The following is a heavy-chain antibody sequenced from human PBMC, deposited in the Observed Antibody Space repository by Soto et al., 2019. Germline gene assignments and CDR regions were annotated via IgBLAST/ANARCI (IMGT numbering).Heavy chain of an antibody. V-gene: IGHV4-30-2*01. CDR1: GGSISSGGYS. J-gene: IGHJ5*02. Sequence: QLQLQESGSGLVKPSQTLSLTCVVSGGSISSGGYSWSWIRQPPVKGLEWIGYIYHSGSTYYNPSLKRRVTHTIDRSKNQFSLKLSSGAGGDTALYYCVRVPGPWGQGNLGT. CDR3: VRVPGP. CDR2: IYHSGST.